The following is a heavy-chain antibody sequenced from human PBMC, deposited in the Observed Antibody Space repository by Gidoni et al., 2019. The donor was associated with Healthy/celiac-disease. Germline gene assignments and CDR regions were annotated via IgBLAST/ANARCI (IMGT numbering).Heavy chain of an antibody. V-gene: IGHV4-61*02. CDR2: IYTSGST. Sequence: QVQLQESGPGLVKPSQTLSLTCTVSGGSISSGSYYWSWIRQPAGKGLEWIGRIYTSGSTNYNPSLKSRVTISVDTSKNQFSLKLSSVTAADTAVYYCARDPTYYDFWSGYYPLNAFDIWGQGTMVTVSS. CDR1: GGSISSGSYY. D-gene: IGHD3-3*01. J-gene: IGHJ3*02. CDR3: ARDPTYYDFWSGYYPLNAFDI.